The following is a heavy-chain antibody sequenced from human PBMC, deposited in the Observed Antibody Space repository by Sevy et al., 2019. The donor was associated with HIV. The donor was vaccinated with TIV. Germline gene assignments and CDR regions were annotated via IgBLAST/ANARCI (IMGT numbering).Heavy chain of an antibody. D-gene: IGHD2-2*01. CDR3: AHRRTAPVSEYNWFDF. CDR2: IYWNDDK. Sequence: SGPTLVNPTQTLTLTCSFSGFSLDTAEVAVGWIRQPPGKALEWLALIYWNDDKEYSPSLRSRLSVSKDISKNQVVLTMTNMDPVDTGTYFCAHRRTAPVSEYNWFDFWGQGTLVTVSS. J-gene: IGHJ5*01. V-gene: IGHV2-5*01. CDR1: GFSLDTAEVA.